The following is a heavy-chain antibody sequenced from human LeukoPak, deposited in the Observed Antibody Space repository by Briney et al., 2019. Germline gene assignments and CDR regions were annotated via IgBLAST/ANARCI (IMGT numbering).Heavy chain of an antibody. V-gene: IGHV3-9*03. CDR2: ISWNSDST. D-gene: IGHD4-17*01. J-gene: IGHJ4*02. Sequence: GGSLRLSCAASGFTFDNYAMHWVRQVPGKGLEWVSGISWNSDSTGYADSVKGRFTISRDNAKNSLYLQMNSLRAEDMALYYCAKDRGSYGDYSFDYWGQGILVTVSS. CDR3: AKDRGSYGDYSFDY. CDR1: GFTFDNYA.